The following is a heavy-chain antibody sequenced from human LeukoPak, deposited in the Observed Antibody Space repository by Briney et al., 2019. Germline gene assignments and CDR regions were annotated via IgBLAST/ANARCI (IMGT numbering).Heavy chain of an antibody. V-gene: IGHV3-33*01. D-gene: IGHD1-26*01. CDR3: ARDSGRSRAFDY. Sequence: GRSLRLSCAASGFTFSSYAIHWVRQSLGKGLEWVAVIWYDGSNKYYADSVKGRFTISRDNFKNTLYLQMDSLRAEDTAVYYCARDSGRSRAFDYWGQGTLVTVSS. CDR2: IWYDGSNK. CDR1: GFTFSSYA. J-gene: IGHJ4*02.